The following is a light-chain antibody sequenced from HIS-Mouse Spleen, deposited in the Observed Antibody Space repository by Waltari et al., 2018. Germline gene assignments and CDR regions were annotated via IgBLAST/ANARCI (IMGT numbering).Light chain of an antibody. V-gene: IGKV2-30*01. CDR1: QSLVYSAGTTY. Sequence: DVVMTQSPLSLPVTLGQPASISCRSSQSLVYSAGTTYLNWFQQRPGQSPRRLIYKVSNRDSGVPDRFSGSGSGTDFTLKISRVEAEDVGVYYCMQGTHWYTFGQGTKLEIK. CDR3: MQGTHWYT. CDR2: KVS. J-gene: IGKJ2*01.